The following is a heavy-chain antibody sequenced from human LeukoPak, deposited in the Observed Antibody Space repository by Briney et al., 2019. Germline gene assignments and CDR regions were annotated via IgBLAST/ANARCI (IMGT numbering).Heavy chain of an antibody. D-gene: IGHD3-22*01. V-gene: IGHV1-69*05. J-gene: IGHJ4*02. CDR3: ARDRYYDSSGYNAFDI. CDR1: GGTFSSYA. CDR2: IIPIFGTA. Sequence: GASVKVSCKASGGTFSSYAISWVRQAPGQGLEWMGGIIPIFGTANYAQKFQGRATITTDESTSTAYMELSSLRSEDTAVYYCARDRYYDSSGYNAFDIWGQGTLVTVSS.